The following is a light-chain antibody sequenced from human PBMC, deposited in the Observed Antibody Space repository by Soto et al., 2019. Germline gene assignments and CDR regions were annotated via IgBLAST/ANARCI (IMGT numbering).Light chain of an antibody. CDR3: QQYSTYPWT. J-gene: IGKJ1*01. V-gene: IGKV1-5*01. CDR2: DAS. CDR1: QSISSW. Sequence: DIQMTQSPSTLSASVGDRVTITCRASQSISSWLAWYQQKPGKAPKVLIFDASSLESGVPSRFSGSVSATEFTLTISSLQPDDFATYYCQQYSTYPWTFGQGTKVEIK.